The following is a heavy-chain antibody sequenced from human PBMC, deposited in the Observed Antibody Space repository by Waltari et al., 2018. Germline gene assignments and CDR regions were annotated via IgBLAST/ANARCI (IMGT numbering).Heavy chain of an antibody. CDR1: GYSFTNYA. V-gene: IGHV7-4-1*02. CDR2: ITTNTENP. Sequence: QVQLVQSGSEWKKPGASVKVSCKAYGYSFTNYAINWVRQAPGQGLELMGWITTNTENPPYTQGFTRRFVFSLDTSVSTADLQSNDLKAEDTAIYYCAREVVPAAKIVVNWFDPWGQGTQVTVSS. CDR3: AREVVPAAKIVVNWFDP. D-gene: IGHD2-2*01. J-gene: IGHJ5*02.